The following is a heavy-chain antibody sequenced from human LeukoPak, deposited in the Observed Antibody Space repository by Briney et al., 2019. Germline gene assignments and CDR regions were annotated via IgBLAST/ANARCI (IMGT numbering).Heavy chain of an antibody. Sequence: GGSLRLSCEASGFTFSSYAMHWVRQAPGKGLEWVAVISYDGSNKYYADSVKGRFTISRDNSKNTLYLQMNSLRAEDTAVYYCASHPSFDYWGQGTLVTVSS. CDR2: ISYDGSNK. CDR3: ASHPSFDY. D-gene: IGHD2-15*01. J-gene: IGHJ4*02. V-gene: IGHV3-30-3*01. CDR1: GFTFSSYA.